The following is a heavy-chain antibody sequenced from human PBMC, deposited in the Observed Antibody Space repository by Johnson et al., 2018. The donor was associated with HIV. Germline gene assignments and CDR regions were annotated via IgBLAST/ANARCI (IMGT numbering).Heavy chain of an antibody. Sequence: QVQLVESGGGVVQPGRSLRLSCAASGFTFSSYGMHWVRQAPGKGLEWVAVISYDGSNKYYADSVNGRFTISRDNSKNTLYLQMNSLSAEDTAVYYCAINSGYDSHGAFDIWGQGTMVTVSS. CDR3: AINSGYDSHGAFDI. V-gene: IGHV3-30*03. J-gene: IGHJ3*02. CDR1: GFTFSSYG. D-gene: IGHD5-12*01. CDR2: ISYDGSNK.